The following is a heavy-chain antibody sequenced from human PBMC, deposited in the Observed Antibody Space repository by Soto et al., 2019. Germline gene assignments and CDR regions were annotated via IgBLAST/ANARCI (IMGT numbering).Heavy chain of an antibody. J-gene: IGHJ4*02. Sequence: SETLSLTCAVYGVSFSGYYWSWIRQPPGKGLEWIGEINHSGSTNYNPSLKSRVTISVDTPKNQFSLKLSSVTAADTAVYYCARFPLVATISPFDYWGQGTLVTVSS. D-gene: IGHD5-12*01. CDR2: INHSGST. V-gene: IGHV4-34*01. CDR1: GVSFSGYY. CDR3: ARFPLVATISPFDY.